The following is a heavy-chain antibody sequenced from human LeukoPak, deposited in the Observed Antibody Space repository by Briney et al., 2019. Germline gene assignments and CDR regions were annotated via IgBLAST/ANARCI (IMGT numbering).Heavy chain of an antibody. CDR1: GFTFSSYA. V-gene: IGHV3-30-3*01. CDR2: ISYDGSNK. CDR3: AREYDYGDHGGY. J-gene: IGHJ4*02. Sequence: GGSLRLSCAASGFTFSSYAMHWVRQAPGKGLEWVAVISYDGSNKYYADSVKGRFTISRDNSKNTLYLQMNSLRAEDTAVYYCAREYDYGDHGGYWGQGTLVTVSS. D-gene: IGHD4-17*01.